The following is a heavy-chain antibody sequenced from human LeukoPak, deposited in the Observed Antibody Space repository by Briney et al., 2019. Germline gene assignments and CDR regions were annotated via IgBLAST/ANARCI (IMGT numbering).Heavy chain of an antibody. Sequence: SGGSLRLSCAASGFTFSNAWMSWVRQAPGKGLEWVGRIKSKTDGGITDYAAPVKGRFTISRDDSKNTLYLQMNSLKTEDTAVYYCTTTYSSGRRGFGYWGQGTLVTVSS. CDR3: TTTYSSGRRGFGY. CDR1: GFTFSNAW. CDR2: IKSKTDGGIT. D-gene: IGHD6-19*01. J-gene: IGHJ4*02. V-gene: IGHV3-15*01.